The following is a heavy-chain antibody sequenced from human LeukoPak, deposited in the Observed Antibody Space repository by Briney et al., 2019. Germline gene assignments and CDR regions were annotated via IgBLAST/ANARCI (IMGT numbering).Heavy chain of an antibody. J-gene: IGHJ4*02. CDR1: GFTFRNYA. CDR3: AKGWLAPDY. Sequence: PAGSLRLSCAASGFTFRNYAMTWVRQAPGKGLEWVSDIDGSGGNTHNADSVKGRFTISRDNSKNTLFLQMNSLRVEDTAVYYCAKGWLAPDYWGQGTLVTVSS. D-gene: IGHD6-19*01. V-gene: IGHV3-23*01. CDR2: IDGSGGNT.